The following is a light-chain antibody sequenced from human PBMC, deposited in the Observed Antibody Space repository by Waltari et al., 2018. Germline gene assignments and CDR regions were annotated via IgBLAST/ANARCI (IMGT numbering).Light chain of an antibody. CDR1: SGHTSNI. Sequence: QLVLTQSPSASASLGASVKPTCTLSSGHTSNIIAWHHHQPEKGPRYLMKVNSDGSHSKGHEFPDRFSGSSSGAERYLTISSLQSEDEADYYCQTGGHGTWVFGGGTKLTVL. J-gene: IGLJ3*02. V-gene: IGLV4-69*01. CDR3: QTGGHGTWV. CDR2: VNSDGSH.